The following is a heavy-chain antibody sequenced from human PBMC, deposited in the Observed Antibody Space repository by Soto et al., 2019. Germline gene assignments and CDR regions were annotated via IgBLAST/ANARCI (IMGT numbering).Heavy chain of an antibody. V-gene: IGHV1-69*13. Sequence: SVKVSFKASGGTFSSYAISWVRQAPGQGLEWMGGIIPIFGAANYAQKFQGRVTITADGSTSTAYMELSSLRSEDTAVYYCARDVKVVVAANGAFDIWGQGTMVTVSS. CDR3: ARDVKVVVAANGAFDI. CDR2: IIPIFGAA. CDR1: GGTFSSYA. J-gene: IGHJ3*02. D-gene: IGHD2-15*01.